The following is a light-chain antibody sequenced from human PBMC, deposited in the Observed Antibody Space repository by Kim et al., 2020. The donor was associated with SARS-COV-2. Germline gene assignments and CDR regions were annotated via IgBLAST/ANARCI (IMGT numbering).Light chain of an antibody. CDR2: AAS. J-gene: IGKJ1*01. V-gene: IGKV1-27*01. CDR3: QKYDSVPWT. CDR1: QDIRNH. Sequence: DIQMTQSPSSLSASVGDRVTITCRASQDIRNHLAWYQQEPGKVPKVLIYAASALASGVPSRFGGSGSGTDFTLTITSLQPEDVATYYCQKYDSVPWTFGPGNRVDIK.